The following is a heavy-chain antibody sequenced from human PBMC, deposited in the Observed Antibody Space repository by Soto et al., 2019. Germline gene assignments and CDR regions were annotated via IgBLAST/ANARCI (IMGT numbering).Heavy chain of an antibody. J-gene: IGHJ4*02. Sequence: SGGSLRLSCAASGFTFSSYSMNWVRQAPGKGLEWVSSISSSSSYIYYADSVKGRFTISRDNAKNSLYLQMNSLRAEDTAVYYCARELSIAARGDFDYWGQGALVTVS. V-gene: IGHV3-21*01. D-gene: IGHD6-6*01. CDR2: ISSSSSYI. CDR1: GFTFSSYS. CDR3: ARELSIAARGDFDY.